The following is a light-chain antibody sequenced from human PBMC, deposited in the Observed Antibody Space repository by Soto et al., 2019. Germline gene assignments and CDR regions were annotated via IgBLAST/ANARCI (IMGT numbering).Light chain of an antibody. Sequence: EMVLTQSPATLPLSPGERVTLSCRASQRFSKSLVWYQQKAGQAPRLLIYGISYRATGVPARFSVSGSGPDVTLTFSCLGTEDFAIYYGQQGSAGPTRSTFGQVKKLEI. V-gene: IGKV3-11*01. CDR3: QQGSAGPTRST. CDR2: GIS. J-gene: IGKJ2*01. CDR1: QRFSKS.